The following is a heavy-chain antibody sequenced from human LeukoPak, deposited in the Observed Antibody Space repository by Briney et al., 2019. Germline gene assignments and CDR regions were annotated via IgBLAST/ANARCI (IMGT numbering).Heavy chain of an antibody. CDR1: GGSISSGGYY. D-gene: IGHD6-6*01. V-gene: IGHV4-31*03. J-gene: IGHJ4*02. CDR2: IYYSGST. CDR3: ARVSGIAARPVNFDY. Sequence: SQTLPLTCTVSGGSISSGGYYWSWIRQHPGKGLEWIGYIYYSGSTYYNPSLKSRVTISVDTSKNQFSLKLSSVTAADTAVYYCARVSGIAARPVNFDYWGQGTLVTVSS.